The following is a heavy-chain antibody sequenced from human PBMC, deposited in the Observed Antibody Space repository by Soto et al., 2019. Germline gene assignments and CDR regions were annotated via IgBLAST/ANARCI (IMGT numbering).Heavy chain of an antibody. D-gene: IGHD1-26*01. CDR3: AGGAGGAAAFDI. V-gene: IGHV1-69*12. Sequence: QVQLVQSGAEVKKPGSSVKVSCRASGGTFSTYTISWIRQAPGQGLEWMAEIIPIFGTTNYSHKFQGRVTVTADEFTTTASMELSSLTFDDTAVYYCAGGAGGAAAFDIWGQGTMVTVSS. CDR1: GGTFSTYT. J-gene: IGHJ3*02. CDR2: IIPIFGTT.